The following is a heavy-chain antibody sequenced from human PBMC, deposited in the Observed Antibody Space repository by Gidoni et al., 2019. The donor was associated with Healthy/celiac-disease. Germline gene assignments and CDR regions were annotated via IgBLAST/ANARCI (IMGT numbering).Heavy chain of an antibody. CDR1: GGSISSGGYY. CDR2: IYYSGST. CDR3: ARGTIVVGPAAPPYNWFDP. Sequence: QVQLQESGPGLVKPSQTLSLTCPVSGGSISSGGYYWSWIRQHPGKGLEWIGYIYYSGSTYYNPSLKSRVTISVDTSKNQFSLKLSSVTAADTAVYYCARGTIVVGPAAPPYNWFDPWGQGTLVTVSS. D-gene: IGHD2-2*01. V-gene: IGHV4-31*03. J-gene: IGHJ5*02.